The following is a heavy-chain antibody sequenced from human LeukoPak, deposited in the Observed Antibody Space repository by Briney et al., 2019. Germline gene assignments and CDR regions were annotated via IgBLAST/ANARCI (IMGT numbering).Heavy chain of an antibody. V-gene: IGHV1-69*13. CDR3: ASTGRRGDTAMVTVFDY. CDR1: GGTFSSYA. D-gene: IGHD5-18*01. J-gene: IGHJ4*02. Sequence: SVKVSCKASGGTFSSYAISWVRQAPRQGLEWMGEIIPIFGTANYAQKFQGRVTITADESTSTAYMELSSLRSEDTAVYYCASTGRRGDTAMVTVFDYWGQGTLVTVSS. CDR2: IIPIFGTA.